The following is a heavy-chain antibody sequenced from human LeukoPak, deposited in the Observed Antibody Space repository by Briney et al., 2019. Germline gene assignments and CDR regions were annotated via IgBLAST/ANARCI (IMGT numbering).Heavy chain of an antibody. CDR3: ARASTTSPGRFDP. V-gene: IGHV4-39*07. Sequence: SETLSLTCTVSGGSISSSTCYWGWIRQPPGKGLEWIGTICYSGSTYYSSSLKSRVTISVDTSKNQFSLKLSSVTAADTAVYYCARASTTSPGRFDPWGQGTLVTVSS. CDR2: ICYSGST. CDR1: GGSISSSTCY. J-gene: IGHJ5*02. D-gene: IGHD5/OR15-5a*01.